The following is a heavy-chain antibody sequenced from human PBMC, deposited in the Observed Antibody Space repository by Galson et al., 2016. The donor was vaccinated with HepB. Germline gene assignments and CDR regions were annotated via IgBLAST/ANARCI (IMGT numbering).Heavy chain of an antibody. CDR1: GFNFIKYG. Sequence: SLRLSCAASGFNFIKYGMFWVRQAPGKGLEWVAGLWADGTNKVYANSVKGRFIISRDNSKNTLYLQMNSLRAEDTAVYYCAQDQSSKMRGGSDNWGRGTLVTVSS. D-gene: IGHD2/OR15-2a*01. CDR3: AQDQSSKMRGGSDN. J-gene: IGHJ4*02. V-gene: IGHV3-33*06. CDR2: LWADGTNK.